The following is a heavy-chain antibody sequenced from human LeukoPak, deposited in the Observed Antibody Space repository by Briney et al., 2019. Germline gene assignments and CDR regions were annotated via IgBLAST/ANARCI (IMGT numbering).Heavy chain of an antibody. J-gene: IGHJ4*02. V-gene: IGHV1-18*01. CDR3: ASRSRSGYYFDY. CDR2: ISAYNGNT. Sequence: ASVKVSCKASGYTFTSYGISWVRQAPGQGLEWMGWISAYNGNTNYAQKLQGRVTMTTDTSTSTAYMELRSLRSDDTAVYYCASRSRSGYYFDYWGQGTLATVSS. CDR1: GYTFTSYG. D-gene: IGHD3-3*01.